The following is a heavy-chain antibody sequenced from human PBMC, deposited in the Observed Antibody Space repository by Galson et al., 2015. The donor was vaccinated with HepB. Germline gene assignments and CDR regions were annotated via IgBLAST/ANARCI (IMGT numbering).Heavy chain of an antibody. CDR2: ISSSSSYT. CDR1: GFTFSDYY. Sequence: SLRLSCAASGFTFSDYYMSWIRQAPGKGLEWVSYISSSSSYTNYADSVKGRFTISRDNAKNSLYLQMNSLRAEDTAVYYCARDNSYGSGSYYKYGMDVWGQGTTVTVSS. CDR3: ARDNSYGSGSYYKYGMDV. D-gene: IGHD3-10*01. J-gene: IGHJ6*02. V-gene: IGHV3-11*06.